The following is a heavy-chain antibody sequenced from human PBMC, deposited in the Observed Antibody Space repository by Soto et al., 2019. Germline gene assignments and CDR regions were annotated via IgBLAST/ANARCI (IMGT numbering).Heavy chain of an antibody. Sequence: SETLSLTCTVSGGSISSSSYYWGWIRQPPGKGLEWIGSIYYSGSTYYNPSLKSRVTISVDTSKNQFSLKLSSVTAADTAVYYCARRTGYGGMDVWGQGTTVT. J-gene: IGHJ6*02. CDR1: GGSISSSSYY. CDR2: IYYSGST. V-gene: IGHV4-39*01. CDR3: ARRTGYGGMDV. D-gene: IGHD2-8*02.